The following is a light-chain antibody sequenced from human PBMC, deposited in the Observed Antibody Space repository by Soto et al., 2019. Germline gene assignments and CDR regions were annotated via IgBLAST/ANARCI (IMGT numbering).Light chain of an antibody. CDR1: QSVSSSY. V-gene: IGKV3D-20*02. Sequence: EIVLTQSPGTLSLSPGERATLSCRASQSVSSSYLAWYQQKPGQAPRLLIYRTSNRATGIPDRFSGSGSGTDFTLTISRLEPEDFAVYHCQQRSIWPLTFGGGTRVE. CDR2: RTS. CDR3: QQRSIWPLT. J-gene: IGKJ4*01.